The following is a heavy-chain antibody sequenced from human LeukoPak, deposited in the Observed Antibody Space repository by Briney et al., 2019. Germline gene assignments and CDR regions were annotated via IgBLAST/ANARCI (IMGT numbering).Heavy chain of an antibody. CDR2: ISYDGSNK. CDR1: GFTFSSYG. Sequence: PGGSLRLSCAASGFTFSSYGMHWVRQAPGKGLECVAVISYDGSNKYYADSVKGRFTISRDNSKNTLYLQMNSLRAEDTAVYYCAKDHPDQYYFDYWGQGTLVTVSS. V-gene: IGHV3-30*18. D-gene: IGHD1-14*01. J-gene: IGHJ4*02. CDR3: AKDHPDQYYFDY.